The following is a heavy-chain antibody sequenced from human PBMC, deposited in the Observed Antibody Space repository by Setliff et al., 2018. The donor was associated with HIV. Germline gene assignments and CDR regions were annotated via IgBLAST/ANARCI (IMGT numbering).Heavy chain of an antibody. Sequence: ASVKVSCKASGYTFTKYDINWVRQAPGQGLEWMGWINSYNGNTKFAQKVQGRVTMTTDTSTTTACMELRSLKADDTGIYYCSRSGVPPYYYYGMDVWGQGTTVTVSS. CDR1: GYTFTKYD. CDR2: INSYNGNT. J-gene: IGHJ6*02. V-gene: IGHV1-18*01. D-gene: IGHD3-10*01. CDR3: SRSGVPPYYYYGMDV.